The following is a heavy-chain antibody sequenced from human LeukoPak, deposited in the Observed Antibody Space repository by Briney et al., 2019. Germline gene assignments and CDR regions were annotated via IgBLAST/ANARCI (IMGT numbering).Heavy chain of an antibody. J-gene: IGHJ4*02. D-gene: IGHD6-6*01. V-gene: IGHV3-23*01. CDR1: GCTFSSYA. CDR2: IGGSGGST. CDR3: AKGRGLAVRPPNEGFFDQ. Sequence: PGGSLRLSCAVSGCTFSSYAMSWVRQAPGKGLEWVSAIGGSGGSTYYADSVKGRFTISRDNSKNTLYLQMNSLRADDSAVYYCAKGRGLAVRPPNEGFFDQWGLGTLVTVSS.